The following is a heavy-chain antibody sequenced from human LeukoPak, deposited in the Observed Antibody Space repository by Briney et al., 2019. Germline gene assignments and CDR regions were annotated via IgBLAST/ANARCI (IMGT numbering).Heavy chain of an antibody. CDR3: ARKTTGTMSPYFDY. V-gene: IGHV4-59*01. D-gene: IGHD1-1*01. CDR1: GVSISGSY. Sequence: SETLSLTCTVSGVSISGSYWSWIRQLPGKGLEWIGYIYYSGSTNYNPSLKSRVTTSVDTSRNQFSLKLSSVTAADTAVYYCARKTTGTMSPYFDYWGQGTLVTVSS. CDR2: IYYSGST. J-gene: IGHJ4*02.